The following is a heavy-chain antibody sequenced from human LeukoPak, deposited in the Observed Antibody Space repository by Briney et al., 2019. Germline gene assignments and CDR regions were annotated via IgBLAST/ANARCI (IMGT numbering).Heavy chain of an antibody. CDR3: ARGSVVVITTYASDI. CDR1: GYTFTSYS. Sequence: ASVKVSCKAFGYTFTSYSISWVRQAPGQGLEWMGWINPNSGGTNYAQKFQGRVTMTRDTSISTAYMELSRLRSDDTAVYYCARGSVVVITTYASDIWGQGTMVTVSS. J-gene: IGHJ3*02. V-gene: IGHV1-2*02. D-gene: IGHD3-22*01. CDR2: INPNSGGT.